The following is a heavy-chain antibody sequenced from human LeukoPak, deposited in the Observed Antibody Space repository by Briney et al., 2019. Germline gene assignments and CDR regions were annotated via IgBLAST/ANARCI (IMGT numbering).Heavy chain of an antibody. Sequence: GGSLRLSCAASGFTFSSYDMHWVRQATGKGLEWVSAIGTAGDTYYPGSVEGRVTISRENAKNSLYLQMNSLRAGDTAVYYCAREGGVDSSGYSDAFDIWGQGTMVTVSS. CDR1: GFTFSSYD. V-gene: IGHV3-13*01. J-gene: IGHJ3*02. D-gene: IGHD3-22*01. CDR3: AREGGVDSSGYSDAFDI. CDR2: IGTAGDT.